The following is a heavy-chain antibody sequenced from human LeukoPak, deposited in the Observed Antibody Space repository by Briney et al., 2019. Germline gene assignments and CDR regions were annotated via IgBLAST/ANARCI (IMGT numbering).Heavy chain of an antibody. D-gene: IGHD3-3*01. CDR3: ARQLQIYDFWSGYYAYVDY. Sequence: ASETLSLTCTVSGGSISSYYWSWIRQPPGKGLEWIASIYYSGSTYYNPSLKSRVTISVDTSKNQFSLKVSSVTAADTAVYYCARQLQIYDFWSGYYAYVDYWGQGTLVTVSS. J-gene: IGHJ4*02. CDR1: GGSISSYY. CDR2: IYYSGST. V-gene: IGHV4-59*08.